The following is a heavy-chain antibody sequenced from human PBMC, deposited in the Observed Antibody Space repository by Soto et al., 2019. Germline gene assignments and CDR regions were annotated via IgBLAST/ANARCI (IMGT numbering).Heavy chain of an antibody. CDR2: IYYSGST. CDR1: GGSISSGDYY. V-gene: IGHV4-30-4*01. CDR3: DRKGVLTTSIRFGMDV. J-gene: IGHJ6*02. D-gene: IGHD4-17*01. Sequence: SETLSLTCTVSGGSISSGDYYWSWIRQPPGKGLEWIGYIYYSGSTYYNPSLKRRVTISVDTSKNQFSLKLSSVTAADTAVYYCDRKGVLTTSIRFGMDVWGQGTTVTVSS.